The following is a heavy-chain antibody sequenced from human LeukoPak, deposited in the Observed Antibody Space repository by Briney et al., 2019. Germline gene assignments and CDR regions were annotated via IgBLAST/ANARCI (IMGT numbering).Heavy chain of an antibody. D-gene: IGHD3-22*01. V-gene: IGHV3-21*01. J-gene: IGHJ4*02. CDR3: ARALYDSSGYYFDY. CDR1: GFTFSSYG. Sequence: GGSLRLSCAASGFTFSSYGVSWVRQAPGKGLEWVSSISGSSIYINYADSVKGRFTISSDNAKNSLYLQMNSLRAEDTAVYYCARALYDSSGYYFDYWGQGTLVTVSS. CDR2: ISGSSIYI.